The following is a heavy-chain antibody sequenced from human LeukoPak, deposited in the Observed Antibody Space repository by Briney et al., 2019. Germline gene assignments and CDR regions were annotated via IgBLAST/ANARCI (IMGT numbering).Heavy chain of an antibody. CDR3: AGLAPRYYFDY. CDR1: GGSISSYY. J-gene: IGHJ4*02. Sequence: SETLSLTCTVSGGSISSYYWSWIRQPPGKGLEWIGYIYYSGSTNYNPSLKSRVTISVDTSKNQFSLKLSSVTAADTAVYYCAGLAPRYYFDYWGQGTLVTVSS. D-gene: IGHD6-19*01. V-gene: IGHV4-59*01. CDR2: IYYSGST.